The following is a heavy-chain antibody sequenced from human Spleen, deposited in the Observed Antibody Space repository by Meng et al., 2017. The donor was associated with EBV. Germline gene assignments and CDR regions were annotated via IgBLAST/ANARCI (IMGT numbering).Heavy chain of an antibody. CDR2: SNHGGST. D-gene: IGHD6-13*01. V-gene: IGHV4-34*01. J-gene: IGHJ4*02. CDR1: GGSFSGSY. Sequence: LPHWCAGIYMPSETLSRTCAVYGGSFSGSYLSLIRQPPGKGLEWIGESNHGGSTNATPSLKSRVTISGDTSKNQFSLKLSSVTAADTAVYYCARSSRGRNSSWYDYWGPGTLVTVSS. CDR3: ARSSRGRNSSWYDY.